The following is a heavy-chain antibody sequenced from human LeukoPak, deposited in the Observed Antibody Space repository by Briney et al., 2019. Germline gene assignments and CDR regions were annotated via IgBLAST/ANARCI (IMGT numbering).Heavy chain of an antibody. Sequence: PSETLSLTCAVYGGSFSGYYWSWIRQPPGKGLEWIEEINHSGSTNYNPSLKSRVTISVDTSKNQFSLNLSSVTAADTAVYYCARDSSRGYSANDWGDAFDIWGQGTMVTVSS. D-gene: IGHD5-12*01. CDR1: GGSFSGYY. J-gene: IGHJ3*02. V-gene: IGHV4-34*01. CDR3: ARDSSRGYSANDWGDAFDI. CDR2: INHSGST.